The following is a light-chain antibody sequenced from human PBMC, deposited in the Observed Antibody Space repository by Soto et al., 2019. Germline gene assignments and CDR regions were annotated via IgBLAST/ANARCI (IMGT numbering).Light chain of an antibody. J-gene: IGKJ2*01. CDR3: QQSYSTPRT. CDR2: ATS. Sequence: DIEMTQSPSSLSASVGDRVTITCRTSQNIRSYLNGYQQRPWKAPKLLIYATSRLQSGVPARVSGSRSGTDFALNISSLQPEAFATCYCQQSYSTPRTFGQGTKVESK. CDR1: QNIRSY. V-gene: IGKV1-39*01.